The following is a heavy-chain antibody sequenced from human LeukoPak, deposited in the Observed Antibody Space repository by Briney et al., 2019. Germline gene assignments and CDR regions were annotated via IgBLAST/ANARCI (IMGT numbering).Heavy chain of an antibody. Sequence: PSETLSLTCTVSGGSISSYYWSWIRQPPGKGLEWIGYIYYSGSTNYNPSLKSRVTISVDTSKNQFSLKLGSVTAADTAVYYCAREHSSSWDQFDYWGQGTLVTVSS. CDR2: IYYSGST. J-gene: IGHJ4*02. V-gene: IGHV4-59*12. CDR1: GGSISSYY. D-gene: IGHD6-13*01. CDR3: AREHSSSWDQFDY.